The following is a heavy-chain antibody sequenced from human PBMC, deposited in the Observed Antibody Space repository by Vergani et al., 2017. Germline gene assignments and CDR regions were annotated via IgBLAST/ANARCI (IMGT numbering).Heavy chain of an antibody. CDR3: ATAIAAAGTRAYYFDY. D-gene: IGHD6-13*01. V-gene: IGHV1-24*01. CDR1: GYTLTELS. J-gene: IGHJ4*02. CDR2: FDPEDGET. Sequence: QVQLVQSGAEVKKPGASVKVSCKVSGYTLTELSMHWVRQAPGKGLEWMGGFDPEDGETIYAQKFQGRVTMTEDTSTDTAYMELSSLRSEDTAVYYCATAIAAAGTRAYYFDYWGQGTLVTVSS.